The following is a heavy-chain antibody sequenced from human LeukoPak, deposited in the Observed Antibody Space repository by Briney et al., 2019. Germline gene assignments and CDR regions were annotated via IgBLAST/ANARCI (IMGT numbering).Heavy chain of an antibody. CDR3: ARVVDHYGDDY. CDR1: GFTFSSYA. Sequence: GGSLRLSCAASGFTFSSYAMGWVRQAPGKGLEWVSAISGSGGSTYYADSVKGRFTISRDNSKNTLYLQMNSLRAEDTAVYYCARVVDHYGDDYWGQGTLVTVSS. J-gene: IGHJ4*02. CDR2: ISGSGGST. V-gene: IGHV3-23*01. D-gene: IGHD4-17*01.